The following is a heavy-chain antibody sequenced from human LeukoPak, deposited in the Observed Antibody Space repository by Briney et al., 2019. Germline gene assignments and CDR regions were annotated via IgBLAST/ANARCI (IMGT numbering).Heavy chain of an antibody. CDR3: ARAGYCSSTSCYALDY. D-gene: IGHD2-2*03. CDR2: ISSSSSYI. V-gene: IGHV3-21*01. J-gene: IGHJ4*02. CDR1: GFTFSSYS. Sequence: GGSLRLSCAASGFTFSSYSMNWVRQAPGKGLEWVSSISSSSSYIYYADSVKGRFTISRDNAKNSLYLQMNSLRAEDTAVYYCARAGYCSSTSCYALDYWAREPWSPSPQ.